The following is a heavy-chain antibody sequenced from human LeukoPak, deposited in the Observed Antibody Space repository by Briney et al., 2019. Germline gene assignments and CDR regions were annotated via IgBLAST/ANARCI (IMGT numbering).Heavy chain of an antibody. V-gene: IGHV4-59*01. CDR2: IYYSGST. D-gene: IGHD3-22*01. J-gene: IGHJ4*02. CDR3: ARDLHDSSGYYDY. Sequence: SETLSLTCTVSGGSISSYYWSWIRQPPGKGLEWIGYIYYSGSTNYNPSLKSRVTISVDTSKNQFSLKLSSVTAADTAVYYCARDLHDSSGYYDYWGQGTLVTVSS. CDR1: GGSISSYY.